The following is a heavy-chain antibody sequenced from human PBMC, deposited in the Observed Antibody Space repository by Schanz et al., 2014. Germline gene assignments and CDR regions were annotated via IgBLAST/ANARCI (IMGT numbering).Heavy chain of an antibody. Sequence: QVQLVQSGAEVKKPGASVKVSCKASGYTFTTYGINWVRQAPGQGLEWMGWISGYDANTNYAQKFQGRVTMTRDTSISTAYMELSSLRSDDTAVYYCARELRLEYYFDYWGQGTQVTVSS. CDR3: ARELRLEYYFDY. D-gene: IGHD4-17*01. CDR1: GYTFTTYG. CDR2: ISGYDANT. J-gene: IGHJ4*02. V-gene: IGHV1-18*01.